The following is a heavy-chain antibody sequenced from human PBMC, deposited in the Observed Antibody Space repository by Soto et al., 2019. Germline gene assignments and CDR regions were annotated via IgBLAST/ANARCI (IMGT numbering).Heavy chain of an antibody. CDR2: INHSGST. CDR3: ARDRYSYGGFDY. Sequence: PSETLSLTCAVYGGSFRGYYCSWIRQPPGKGLEWIGEINHSGSTNYNPSLKSRVTISVDTSKNQFSLKLSSVTAADTAVYYCARDRYSYGGFDYWGQGTLVTVSS. V-gene: IGHV4-34*01. J-gene: IGHJ4*02. D-gene: IGHD5-18*01. CDR1: GGSFRGYY.